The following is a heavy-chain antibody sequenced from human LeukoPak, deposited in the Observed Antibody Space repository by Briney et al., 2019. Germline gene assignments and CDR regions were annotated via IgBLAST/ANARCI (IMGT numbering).Heavy chain of an antibody. V-gene: IGHV4-39*07. J-gene: IGHJ5*02. CDR3: ARKDGGSSYAGNWFDP. CDR2: IYYSGST. Sequence: SETLSLTCTVSGGSISSSSYYWGWIRQPPGKGLEWIGSIYYSGSTYYNPSLKSRVTISVDTSKNQFSLKLSSVTAADTAVYYCARKDGGSSYAGNWFDPWGQGTLVTVSS. CDR1: GGSISSSSYY. D-gene: IGHD1-26*01.